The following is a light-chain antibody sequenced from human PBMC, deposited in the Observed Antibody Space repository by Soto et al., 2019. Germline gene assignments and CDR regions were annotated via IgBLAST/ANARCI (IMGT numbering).Light chain of an antibody. J-gene: IGKJ1*01. Sequence: EVVLTQSPATLSLSPGERAILSCRASQSVRSNLAWYQHKPGQPPRLLIYDASNRATGIPGRFSGSGSGTDFTLTISNLVPEDFAVYYCQQRDTWPWTFGQGAKVEIK. V-gene: IGKV3-11*01. CDR1: QSVRSN. CDR2: DAS. CDR3: QQRDTWPWT.